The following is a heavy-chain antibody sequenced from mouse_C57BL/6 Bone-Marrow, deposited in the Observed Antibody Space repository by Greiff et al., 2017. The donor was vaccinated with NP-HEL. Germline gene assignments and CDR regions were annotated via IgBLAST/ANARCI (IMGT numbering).Heavy chain of an antibody. V-gene: IGHV5-4*03. J-gene: IGHJ4*01. Sequence: EVKLVESGGGLVKPGGSLKLSCAASGFTFSSYAMSWVRQTPEKRLEWVATISDGGSYTYYPDNVKGRFTISRDKAKNNLYLQMSHLKSEDTAMYYCAAMIQILYYYAMDYWGQGTSVTVSS. CDR3: AAMIQILYYYAMDY. D-gene: IGHD2-4*01. CDR2: ISDGGSYT. CDR1: GFTFSSYA.